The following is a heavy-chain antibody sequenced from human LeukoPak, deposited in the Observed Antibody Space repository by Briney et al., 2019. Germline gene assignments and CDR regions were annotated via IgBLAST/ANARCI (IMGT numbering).Heavy chain of an antibody. J-gene: IGHJ4*02. Sequence: PGGSLRLSCTVSGFTFSSHAWSWVRQAPGRGLEWVSCIDIGSDNTYYGDSVKGRFTISRDNSKNTLYLQMDSLRAEDSAVYYCANEIRPNDYWGQGTLVTVSS. CDR1: GFTFSSHA. V-gene: IGHV3-23*03. CDR3: ANEIRPNDY. D-gene: IGHD4-17*01. CDR2: IDIGSDNT.